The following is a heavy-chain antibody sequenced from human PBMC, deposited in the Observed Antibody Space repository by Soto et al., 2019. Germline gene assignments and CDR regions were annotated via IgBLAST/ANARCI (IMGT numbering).Heavy chain of an antibody. CDR3: ARIRFLEWFWFDP. J-gene: IGHJ5*02. CDR2: ISAYNGNA. D-gene: IGHD3-3*01. CDR1: GYTFTSYG. V-gene: IGHV1-18*01. Sequence: ASVKVSCKASGYTFTSYGISWVRQAPGQGLEWMGWISAYNGNANYAQKLQGRVTMTTDTSTSTAYMELRSLGSDDTAVYYCARIRFLEWFWFDPWGQGTLVTVSS.